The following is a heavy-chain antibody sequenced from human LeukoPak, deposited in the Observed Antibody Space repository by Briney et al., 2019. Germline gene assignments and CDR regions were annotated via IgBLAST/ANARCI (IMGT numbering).Heavy chain of an antibody. Sequence: GSLRLSCEVSGFTFSDYYMSWIRQPPGKGLEWIGSIYSSGTTIYNASIESRVTILVDTSKNQFSLHLSSVTAADTAVYYCVADPINFDYWGQGMLVTVSS. CDR1: GFTFSDYY. CDR2: IYSSGTT. V-gene: IGHV4-34*08. J-gene: IGHJ4*02. CDR3: VADPINFDY.